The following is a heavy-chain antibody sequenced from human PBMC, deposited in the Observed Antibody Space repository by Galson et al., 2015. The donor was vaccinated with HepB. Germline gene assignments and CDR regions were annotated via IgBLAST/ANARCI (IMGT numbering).Heavy chain of an antibody. CDR1: GFTFSSYA. Sequence: SLRLSCAASGFTFSSYAMSWVRQAPGKGLEWVSAISGSGGSTYYADSVKGRFTISRDNSKNTLYLQMNSLRAEDTAVYYCAKAGPYNWNSGRKAEYFQHWGQGTLVTVSS. D-gene: IGHD1-7*01. V-gene: IGHV3-23*01. CDR3: AKAGPYNWNSGRKAEYFQH. J-gene: IGHJ1*01. CDR2: ISGSGGST.